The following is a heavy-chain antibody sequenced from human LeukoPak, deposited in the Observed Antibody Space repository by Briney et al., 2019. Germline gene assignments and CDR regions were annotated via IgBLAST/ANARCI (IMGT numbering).Heavy chain of an antibody. V-gene: IGHV1-18*01. CDR2: ISGYNGHT. CDR3: ARDPLRRFGTSFRASGYFDF. D-gene: IGHD3-10*01. J-gene: IGHJ4*02. CDR1: GYTFTSYG. Sequence: ASVKVSCKASGYTFTSYGISWVRQAPGQGLEWMGWISGYNGHTNYAQKLQGRVTMTTDTSTSTAYMELRSLRSDDTAVYYCARDPLRRFGTSFRASGYFDFWGQGTLVTVSS.